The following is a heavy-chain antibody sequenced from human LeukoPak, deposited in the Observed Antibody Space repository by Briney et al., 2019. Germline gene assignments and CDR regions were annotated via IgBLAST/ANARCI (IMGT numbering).Heavy chain of an antibody. V-gene: IGHV3-74*01. CDR3: ARDRGGVFDY. J-gene: IGHJ4*02. CDR2: INSDGSST. Sequence: PGGSLRLSCSASGFTFSSYWMHWVRQAPGKGLVWVSLINSDGSSTSYADSVKGRFTISRDNAKNTLYLQMNSLRAEDTAVYHCARDRGGVFDYWGQGTLVTVSS. CDR1: GFTFSSYW. D-gene: IGHD3-10*01.